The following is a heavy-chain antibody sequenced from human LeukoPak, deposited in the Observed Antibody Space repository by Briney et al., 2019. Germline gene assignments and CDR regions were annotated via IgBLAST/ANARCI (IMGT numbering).Heavy chain of an antibody. D-gene: IGHD1-1*01. J-gene: IGHJ4*02. CDR1: GFTFSDYY. Sequence: GESLRLSCAASGFTFSDYYMSWIRQAPGKGLEWVSYISSRTSDTNYVDSVKGRFTISRDNAKNSLYLQMNSLRAEDTAVYYCTRVGSSGSVDYWGQGTLVTVSS. CDR2: ISSRTSDT. CDR3: TRVGSSGSVDY. V-gene: IGHV3-11*06.